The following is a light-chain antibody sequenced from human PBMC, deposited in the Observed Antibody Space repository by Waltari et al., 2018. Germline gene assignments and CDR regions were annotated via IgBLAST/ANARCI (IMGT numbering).Light chain of an antibody. CDR2: EAS. Sequence: EIVFTQSPATLSLSPGERATLSCRASQSVSSYLAWYQQKPGQAPRLLIYEASDRATGIPARFSGSGSGTDFTLTISSLEPEDFAVYYCQQRITWPITFGQGTRLEIK. CDR1: QSVSSY. CDR3: QQRITWPIT. V-gene: IGKV3-11*01. J-gene: IGKJ5*01.